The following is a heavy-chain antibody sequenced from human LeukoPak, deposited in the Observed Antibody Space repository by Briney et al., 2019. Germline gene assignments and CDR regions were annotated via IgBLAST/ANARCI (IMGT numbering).Heavy chain of an antibody. CDR1: GYTFSSYD. D-gene: IGHD3-10*01. Sequence: GASVKVSCKASGYTFSSYDINWVRQATGQGLEWMGWMNPSSGNTGYAQKFQGRVNMTRNTSISTAYMELSSLRSEDTAVYYCARKFLGSRGYYFDYWGQGTLVTVSS. CDR3: ARKFLGSRGYYFDY. CDR2: MNPSSGNT. J-gene: IGHJ4*02. V-gene: IGHV1-8*01.